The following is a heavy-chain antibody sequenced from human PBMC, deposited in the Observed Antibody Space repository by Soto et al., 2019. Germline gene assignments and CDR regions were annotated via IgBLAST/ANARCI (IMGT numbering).Heavy chain of an antibody. CDR3: ARTVLYYGDYYFDY. CDR1: GGSISSYY. V-gene: IGHV4-59*01. Sequence: PSETLSLTCTVSGGSISSYYWSWIRQPPGKGLEWIGYIYYSGSTNYNPSLKSRVTISVDTSKNQFSLKLSSVTAADTAVYYCARTVLYYGDYYFDYWGQGTLVTVSS. J-gene: IGHJ4*02. D-gene: IGHD4-17*01. CDR2: IYYSGST.